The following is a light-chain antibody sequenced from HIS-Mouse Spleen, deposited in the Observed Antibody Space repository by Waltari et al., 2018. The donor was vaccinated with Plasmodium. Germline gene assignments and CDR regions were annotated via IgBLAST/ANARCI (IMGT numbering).Light chain of an antibody. CDR3: QQYDNLPYT. CDR2: DAS. Sequence: DIQMTQSPSSLSASVGDRVTIPCQSSQDISNYLNWYQQKPGKAPKHLIYDASNLETGVPSRFSGSGSGTDFTFTISSLQPEDIATYYRQQYDNLPYTFGQGTKLEIK. CDR1: QDISNY. J-gene: IGKJ2*01. V-gene: IGKV1-33*01.